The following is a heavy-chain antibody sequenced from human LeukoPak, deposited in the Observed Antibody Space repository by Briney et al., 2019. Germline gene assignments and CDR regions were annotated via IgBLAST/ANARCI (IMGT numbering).Heavy chain of an antibody. CDR3: ARLKGSSSWPRQKSYNWFDP. J-gene: IGHJ5*02. Sequence: PSETLSLTCAVYGGSFSGYYWSWIRQPPGKGLEWIGEINHSGSTNYNPSLKSRVTISVDTSKNQFSLKLSSVTAADTAVYYCARLKGSSSWPRQKSYNWFDPWGQGTLVTVSS. V-gene: IGHV4-34*01. CDR2: INHSGST. CDR1: GGSFSGYY. D-gene: IGHD6-13*01.